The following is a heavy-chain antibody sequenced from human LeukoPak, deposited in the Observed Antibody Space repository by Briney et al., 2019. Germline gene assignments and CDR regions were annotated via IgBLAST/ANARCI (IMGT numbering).Heavy chain of an antibody. D-gene: IGHD3-22*01. CDR2: IIPIFGTA. CDR1: GGTFSSYA. Sequence: ASVKVSCKASGGTFSSYAISWVRQAPGQGLEWMGGIIPIFGTANYAQKFQGRVTITTDESTSTAYMELSSLRSEDTAVYYCARDCLPYYYNSSGYYPFDYWGQGTLVTVSS. J-gene: IGHJ4*02. V-gene: IGHV1-69*05. CDR3: ARDCLPYYYNSSGYYPFDY.